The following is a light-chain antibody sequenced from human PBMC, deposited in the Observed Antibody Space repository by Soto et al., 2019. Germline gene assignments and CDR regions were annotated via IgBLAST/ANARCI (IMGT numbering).Light chain of an antibody. CDR1: QSVSSSY. V-gene: IGKV3-20*01. Sequence: EIVLTQSPGTLSLSPGEIATLSFSASQSVSSSYLAWYQQKPGQAPRLLIYGASSRATGIPDRFSGSGSGTDFTLTISRLEPEDFAVYYCQQYGSSPLFGQGTRLEIK. CDR2: GAS. J-gene: IGKJ5*01. CDR3: QQYGSSPL.